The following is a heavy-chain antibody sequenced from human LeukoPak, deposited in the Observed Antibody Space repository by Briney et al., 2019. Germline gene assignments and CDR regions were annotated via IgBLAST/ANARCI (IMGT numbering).Heavy chain of an antibody. J-gene: IGHJ5*02. V-gene: IGHV3-23*01. CDR3: AKGAGTDRT. CDR2: ISAGGVST. Sequence: PGGSLRLSCAASGFTFSTYEMNWVRQAPGKGLEWVSAISAGGVSTYYADSVKGRFTISRDNSKNTLYLQMNSLRAEDTAVYYCAKGAGTDRTWGQGTLVTVSS. CDR1: GFTFSTYE.